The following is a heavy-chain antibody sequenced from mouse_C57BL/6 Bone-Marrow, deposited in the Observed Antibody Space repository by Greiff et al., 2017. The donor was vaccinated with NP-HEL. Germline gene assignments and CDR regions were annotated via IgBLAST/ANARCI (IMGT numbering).Heavy chain of an antibody. V-gene: IGHV1-69*01. Sequence: QVQLQQPGAELVMPGASVKLSCKASGYTFTSYWMHWVKQRPGQGLEWIGEIDPSDSYTNYNQKFKGKSTLTVDKSSSTAYMQLSSLTSEDSAVYYCARSRYSNPYWYFDVWGTGTTVTVSS. D-gene: IGHD2-5*01. CDR2: IDPSDSYT. CDR1: GYTFTSYW. J-gene: IGHJ1*03. CDR3: ARSRYSNPYWYFDV.